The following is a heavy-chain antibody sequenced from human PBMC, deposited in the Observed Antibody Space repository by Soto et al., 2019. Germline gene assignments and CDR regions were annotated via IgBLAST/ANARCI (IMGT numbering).Heavy chain of an antibody. Sequence: QVQLQESGPGVVKPLGTLALTCTVSGGSISTNNGWMWVRQSPEKGLEWIGEIYHSGTTNYNPSFNSRVTMSVDKSNNQFSLMLTSVTAEDTAIYYCAREGGAGTYMGFDYWGQGTLVTVSS. CDR3: AREGGAGTYMGFDY. V-gene: IGHV4-4*02. J-gene: IGHJ4*02. CDR1: GGSISTNNG. CDR2: IYHSGTT. D-gene: IGHD6-19*01.